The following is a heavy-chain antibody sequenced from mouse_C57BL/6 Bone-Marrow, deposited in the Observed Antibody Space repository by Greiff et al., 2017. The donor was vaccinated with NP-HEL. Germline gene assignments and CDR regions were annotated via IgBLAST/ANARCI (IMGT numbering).Heavy chain of an antibody. J-gene: IGHJ1*03. CDR1: GYAFSSSW. V-gene: IGHV1-82*01. CDR3: ARIEATVVATSHWYFDV. D-gene: IGHD1-1*01. CDR2: IYPGDGDT. Sequence: QVQLKQSGPELVKPGASVKLSCKASGYAFSSSWMNWVKQRPGKGLEWIGRIYPGDGDTNYNGKFKGKATLTADKSSSTAYMQLSSLTSEDSAVYFCARIEATVVATSHWYFDVWGTGTTVTVSS.